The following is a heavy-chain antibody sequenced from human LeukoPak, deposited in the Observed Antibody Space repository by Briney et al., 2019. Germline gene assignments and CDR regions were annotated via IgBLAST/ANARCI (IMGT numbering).Heavy chain of an antibody. Sequence: SETLSLTCAVYGGSLSGHYWAWIRQPPGKGLEWIGESTHSGSTNYNPSLKSRVSISVDTSKNQFSLKLTSVTAADTAVYHCARGRTGAAALDFWGPGTLVTVSS. CDR3: ARGRTGAAALDF. CDR2: STHSGST. V-gene: IGHV4-34*01. D-gene: IGHD2-2*01. CDR1: GGSLSGHY. J-gene: IGHJ4*02.